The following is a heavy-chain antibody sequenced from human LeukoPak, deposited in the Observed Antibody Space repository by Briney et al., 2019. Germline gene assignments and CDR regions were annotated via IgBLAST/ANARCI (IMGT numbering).Heavy chain of an antibody. V-gene: IGHV1-2*02. CDR3: AREDIVATTSDY. Sequence: ASVKVSCKASEYSFTGYYMHWVRQDPGQGLEWMGWINPNSGGTNYAQKFQGRVTMTRDTSISTVYMELSRLRSDDTAVYYCAREDIVATTSDYWGQGTLVTVSS. CDR1: EYSFTGYY. J-gene: IGHJ4*02. CDR2: INPNSGGT. D-gene: IGHD5-12*01.